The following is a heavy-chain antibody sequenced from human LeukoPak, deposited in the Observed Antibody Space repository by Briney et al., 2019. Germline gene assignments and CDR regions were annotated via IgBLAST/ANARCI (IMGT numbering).Heavy chain of an antibody. CDR3: TDPDWG. D-gene: IGHD3/OR15-3a*01. J-gene: IGHJ3*01. Sequence: GGSLRLSRAASGFTFSSYAMHWVRQAPGKGLEWVAVISYDGSNKYYADSVKGRFTISRDDAKKSLYLQMNSLRVEDTAIYYCTDPDWGWGQGTMVTVSS. V-gene: IGHV3-30-3*01. CDR2: ISYDGSNK. CDR1: GFTFSSYA.